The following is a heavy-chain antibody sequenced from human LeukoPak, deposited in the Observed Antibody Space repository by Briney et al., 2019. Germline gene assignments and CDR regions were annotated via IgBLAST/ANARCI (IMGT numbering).Heavy chain of an antibody. V-gene: IGHV3-30*01. D-gene: IGHD6-13*01. Sequence: GGSLRLSCAASGFTFSSYAMHWVRQAPGKGLEWVAVISYDGSNKYYADSVKGRFTISRDNSKNTLYLQMNSLRAEDTAVYYCARAEPDSSSWYTVLDYWSQGTLVTISS. CDR2: ISYDGSNK. J-gene: IGHJ4*02. CDR3: ARAEPDSSSWYTVLDY. CDR1: GFTFSSYA.